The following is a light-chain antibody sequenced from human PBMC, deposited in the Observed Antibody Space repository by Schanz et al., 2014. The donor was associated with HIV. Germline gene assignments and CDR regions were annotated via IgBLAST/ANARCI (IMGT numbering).Light chain of an antibody. Sequence: EIVLTQSPGTLSLSPGERATLSCRASQSVTSRYLAWYQQKPGQAPRLLIYGASTRATGIPARFSGSGSGTEFTLTISSLQSEDFAVYYCQQNNNWPPLTFGGGTKVEIK. CDR3: QQNNNWPPLT. V-gene: IGKV3-15*01. J-gene: IGKJ4*01. CDR2: GAS. CDR1: QSVTSRY.